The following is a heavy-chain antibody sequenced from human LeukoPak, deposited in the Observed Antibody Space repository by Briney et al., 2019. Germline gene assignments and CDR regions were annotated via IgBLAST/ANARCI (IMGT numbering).Heavy chain of an antibody. V-gene: IGHV4-59*01. CDR3: ARSPPFSYCGGDCYSNFDY. CDR1: GGTISSYY. Sequence: SETLSLTCTVSGGTISSYYWSRIRQPPGKGLEWIGYIYYSGSTNYNPSLKSRVTISVDTSKNQFSLKLSSVTAADTAVYYCARSPPFSYCGGDCYSNFDYWGQGTLVTVSS. D-gene: IGHD2-21*02. CDR2: IYYSGST. J-gene: IGHJ4*02.